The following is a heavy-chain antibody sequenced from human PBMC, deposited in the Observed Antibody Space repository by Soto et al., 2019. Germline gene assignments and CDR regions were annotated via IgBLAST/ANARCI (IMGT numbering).Heavy chain of an antibody. Sequence: LSLTCTVSGGSISSGGYYWSWIRQHPGKGLEWIGYIYYSGSTYYNPSLKSRVTISVDTSKNQFSLKLSSVTAADTAVYYCARDRAAAYPDYWGQGTLVTVSS. CDR2: IYYSGST. CDR3: ARDRAAAYPDY. CDR1: GGSISSGGYY. J-gene: IGHJ4*02. D-gene: IGHD6-13*01. V-gene: IGHV4-31*03.